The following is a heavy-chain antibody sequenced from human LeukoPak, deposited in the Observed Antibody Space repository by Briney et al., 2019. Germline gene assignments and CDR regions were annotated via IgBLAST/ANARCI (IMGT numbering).Heavy chain of an antibody. CDR3: ARGRGISIAVAVNNWFDP. J-gene: IGHJ5*02. Sequence: SETLSLTCAVSGGSISSGGYYWSWIRQPPGKGLEWIGEINHSGSTNYNPSLKSRVTISVDTSKNQFSLKLSSVTAADTAVYYCARGRGISIAVAVNNWFDPWGQGTLVTVSS. CDR1: GGSISSGGYY. V-gene: IGHV4-34*01. D-gene: IGHD6-19*01. CDR2: INHSGST.